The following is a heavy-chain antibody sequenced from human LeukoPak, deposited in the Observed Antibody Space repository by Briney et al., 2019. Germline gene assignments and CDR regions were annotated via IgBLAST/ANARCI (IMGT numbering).Heavy chain of an antibody. CDR1: GGSISSSNW. CDR3: ARDEGILWFGESHNWFDP. CDR2: IYHSGST. V-gene: IGHV4-4*02. J-gene: IGHJ5*02. D-gene: IGHD3-10*01. Sequence: SETLSLTCAVSGGSISSSNWWSWVRQPPGKGLEWIGEIYHSGSTNYNPSLKSRVTISVDKSKNQFSLKLSSVTAADAAVYYYARDEGILWFGESHNWFDPWGQGTLVTVSS.